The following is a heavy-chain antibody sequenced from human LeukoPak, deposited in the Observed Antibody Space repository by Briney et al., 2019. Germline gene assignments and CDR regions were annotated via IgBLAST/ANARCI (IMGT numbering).Heavy chain of an antibody. D-gene: IGHD1-26*01. J-gene: IGHJ4*02. CDR1: GYTFTGYY. CDR3: ARDKHIGSYTDDY. Sequence: ASVKVSCKASGYTFTGYYMHWVRQAPGQGLEWMGWINPSSGGTNYAQKFQGRVTMTRDTSISTAYMELSRLRSDDTAVYYCARDKHIGSYTDDYWGQGTLVTVSS. CDR2: INPSSGGT. V-gene: IGHV1-2*02.